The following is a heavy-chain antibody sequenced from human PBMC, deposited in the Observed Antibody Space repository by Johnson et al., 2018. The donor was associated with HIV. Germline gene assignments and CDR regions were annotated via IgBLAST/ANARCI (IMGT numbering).Heavy chain of an antibody. V-gene: IGHV3-20*04. CDR2: IDWTGANA. CDR3: ARYAGRDITCGLFHH. D-gene: IGHD2-21*02. Sequence: VQLVESGGGVERPGESLRLSCVGSGFMFDDYAMSWVRHVPGKGLEWVSGIDWTGANAGYADSVKGRFTIFRDNAKNSLSIQMSGLREEDTALYYCARYAGRDITCGLFHHWGRGTLVTVSS. CDR1: GFMFDDYA. J-gene: IGHJ1*01.